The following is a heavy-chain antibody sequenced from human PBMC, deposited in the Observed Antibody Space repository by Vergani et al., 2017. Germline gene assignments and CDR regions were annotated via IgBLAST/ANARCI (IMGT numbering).Heavy chain of an antibody. CDR3: ARDYSISWNGEDYYYGMDV. CDR1: GGSISIYY. CDR2: IYYSGST. V-gene: IGHV4-59*01. J-gene: IGHJ6*02. Sequence: QVQLQESGPGLVKPSETLSLTCTVSGGSISIYYWSWIRQRPGKGLEWSGYIYYSGSTNYNPSLKSRVTISVDTSKNQFSLKLSSVTAADTAVYYCARDYSISWNGEDYYYGMDVWGQGTTVTVSS. D-gene: IGHD6-13*01.